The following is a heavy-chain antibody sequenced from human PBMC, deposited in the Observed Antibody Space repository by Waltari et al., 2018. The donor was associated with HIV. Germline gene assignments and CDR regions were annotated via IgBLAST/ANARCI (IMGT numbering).Heavy chain of an antibody. CDR2: MNHVVCVT. CDR1: GDKFTTYF. J-gene: IGHJ3*01. CDR3: ARGEDVTLTHLPPGFRLEF. Sequence: LVQSASEVRAPGASVTLSCQASGDKFTTYFIYLLRHAPGQGLEWLGLMNHVVCVTTYSKTFNDRGTMTRDTSSASNDMELTRLTAADTAIYFCARGEDVTLTHLPPGFRLEFWGQGSVVNVSS. D-gene: IGHD1-26*01. V-gene: IGHV1-2*06.